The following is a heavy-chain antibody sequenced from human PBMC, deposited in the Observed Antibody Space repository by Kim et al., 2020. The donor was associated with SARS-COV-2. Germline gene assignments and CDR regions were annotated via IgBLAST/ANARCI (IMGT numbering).Heavy chain of an antibody. Sequence: SETLSLTCTVSGGSISSSSYYWGWIRQPPGKGLEWIGSIYYSGSTYYNPSLKSRVTISVDTSKNQFSLKLSSVTAADTAVYYCARRWSNWFDPWGQGTLVTVSS. J-gene: IGHJ5*02. CDR3: ARRWSNWFDP. CDR1: GGSISSSSYY. CDR2: IYYSGST. V-gene: IGHV4-39*01. D-gene: IGHD2-15*01.